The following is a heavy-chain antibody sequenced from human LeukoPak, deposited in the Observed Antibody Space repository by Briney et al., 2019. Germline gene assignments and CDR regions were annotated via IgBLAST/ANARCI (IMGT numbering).Heavy chain of an antibody. CDR3: AKGGCSGGSCYFEH. Sequence: GRSLRLSCAASGFTFSSNGMHWVRQAPGKGLEWVAVISYDGSNKYYADSVKGRFTISRDNSKNTLNLQMNSLRAEDTAVYYCAKGGCSGGSCYFEHWGQGTLVTVSS. CDR2: ISYDGSNK. CDR1: GFTFSSNG. D-gene: IGHD2-15*01. J-gene: IGHJ4*02. V-gene: IGHV3-30*18.